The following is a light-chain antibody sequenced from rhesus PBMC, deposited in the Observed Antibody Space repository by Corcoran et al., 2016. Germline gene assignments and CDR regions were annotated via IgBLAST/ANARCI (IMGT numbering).Light chain of an antibody. CDR2: KAS. Sequence: DIQLTQSPSSLSASVGDTVTITCRESQSISSWLDWYPQKPGKNPKPMIYKASSLQSGVPSRFSGSGYGKDFTLTISSLQSEDFATYYCQQYSSSPLTFGGGTKVELK. CDR3: QQYSSSPLT. V-gene: IGKV1-22*01. J-gene: IGKJ4*01. CDR1: QSISSW.